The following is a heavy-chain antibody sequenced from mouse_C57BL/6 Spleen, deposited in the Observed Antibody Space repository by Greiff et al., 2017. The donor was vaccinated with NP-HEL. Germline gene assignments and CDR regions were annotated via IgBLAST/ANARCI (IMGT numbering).Heavy chain of an antibody. J-gene: IGHJ2*01. D-gene: IGHD2-10*01. CDR1: GFTFSDYG. Sequence: EVQLQESGGGLVKPGGSLKLSCAASGFTFSDYGMHWVRQAPEKGLEWVAYISSGSSTIYYADTVKGRFTISRDNAKNTLFLQMTSLRSEDTAMYYCARTKAYYWYFDYWGQGTTLTVSS. V-gene: IGHV5-17*01. CDR2: ISSGSSTI. CDR3: ARTKAYYWYFDY.